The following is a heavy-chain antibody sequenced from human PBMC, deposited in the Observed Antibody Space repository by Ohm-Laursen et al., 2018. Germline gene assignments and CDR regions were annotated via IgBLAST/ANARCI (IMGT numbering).Heavy chain of an antibody. Sequence: SETLSLTCIVSGGSISSYYWSWIRQPPGKGLEWVGYAYYSGSTNYNPSLKSRVTISVDTSKNQFSLKLSSVTAADTAVYYCARGYVRGVLDYWGQGTLVTVSS. D-gene: IGHD3-10*02. CDR3: ARGYVRGVLDY. CDR2: AYYSGST. J-gene: IGHJ4*02. V-gene: IGHV4-59*01. CDR1: GGSISSYY.